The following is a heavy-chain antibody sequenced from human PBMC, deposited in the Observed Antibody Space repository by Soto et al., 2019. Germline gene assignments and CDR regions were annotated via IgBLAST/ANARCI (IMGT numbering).Heavy chain of an antibody. CDR2: ISYDGSNK. V-gene: IGHV3-30-3*01. CDR3: ARDIPHRGYSYGYFDY. D-gene: IGHD5-18*01. J-gene: IGHJ4*02. Sequence: GGSLRLSCAASGFTFSSYAMHWVRQAPGKGLEWVAVISYDGSNKYYADSVKGRFTISRDNSKNTLYLQMNSLRAEDTTVYYCARDIPHRGYSYGYFDYWGQGTLVTVSS. CDR1: GFTFSSYA.